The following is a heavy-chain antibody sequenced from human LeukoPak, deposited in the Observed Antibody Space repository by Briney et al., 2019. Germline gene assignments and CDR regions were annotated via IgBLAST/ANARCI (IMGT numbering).Heavy chain of an antibody. CDR3: AREGASITIFGVVKAPNFDY. CDR1: GYTFTGYY. D-gene: IGHD3-3*01. Sequence: ASVKVSCKAPGYTFTGYYMHWVRQAPGQGLEWMGITNTSGGSTSYAQKFQGRVTMTRDTSTSTVYMELSSLRSEDTAVYYCAREGASITIFGVVKAPNFDYWGQGTLVTVSS. J-gene: IGHJ4*02. CDR2: TNTSGGST. V-gene: IGHV1-46*01.